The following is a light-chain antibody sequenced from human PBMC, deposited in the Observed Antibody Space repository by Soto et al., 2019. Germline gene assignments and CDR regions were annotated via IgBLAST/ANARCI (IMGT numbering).Light chain of an antibody. CDR2: TAS. CDR3: QQIYSTLFT. Sequence: DIQMTQSPSSLSASVGDRVTITSRATQSISSYLKWYQQKPGRDHTLLIFTASTLQSGVPSRFSGSGSGTDFTLTISSLQLEDVATDFCQQIYSTLFTFGQGTKLDIK. CDR1: QSISSY. J-gene: IGKJ2*01. V-gene: IGKV1-39*01.